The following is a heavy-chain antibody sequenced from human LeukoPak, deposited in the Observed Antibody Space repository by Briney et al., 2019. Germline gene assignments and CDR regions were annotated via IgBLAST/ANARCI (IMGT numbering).Heavy chain of an antibody. CDR2: IKQDGIEK. Sequence: GGSLRLSCAASAFTFKNAWMDWVRQVPGKGLEWVANIKQDGIEKYFVGSVKGRFAISRDNAKNSLYLQMNSLRVEDTAVYYCAREGMVRGVPDAFDLWGQGTMVTVSS. CDR1: AFTFKNAW. CDR3: AREGMVRGVPDAFDL. V-gene: IGHV3-7*01. J-gene: IGHJ3*01. D-gene: IGHD3-10*01.